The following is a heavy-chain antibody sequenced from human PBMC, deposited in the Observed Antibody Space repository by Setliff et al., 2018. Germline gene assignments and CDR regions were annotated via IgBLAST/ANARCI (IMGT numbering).Heavy chain of an antibody. J-gene: IGHJ3*02. V-gene: IGHV3-23*01. CDR3: ARRGGTSGQGAFDI. CDR1: GFTFSSYA. D-gene: IGHD1-26*01. Sequence: PGGSLRLSCVASGFTFSSYAVSWVRQAPGKGLEWVSTVNDNGRRTYYPNSVKGRFTISRDNSMNTLYLQMNNLRAEDTALYYCARRGGTSGQGAFDIWGQGTMVTVSS. CDR2: VNDNGRRT.